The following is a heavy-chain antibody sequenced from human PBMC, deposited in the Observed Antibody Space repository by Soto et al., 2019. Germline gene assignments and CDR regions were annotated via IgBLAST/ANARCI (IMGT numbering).Heavy chain of an antibody. CDR3: ARGLRGLYGLDV. D-gene: IGHD2-21*01. CDR2: VNSDGSTT. Sequence: EVQLVESGGGLVQPGGSLRLSCATSGFTFYNHWMHWVRQAPGKGLVWVSRVNSDGSTTNYADSVVGRFTISRDNAKNTGYLQMNSLRAENTAVYYCARGLRGLYGLDVWGQGTPITVSS. J-gene: IGHJ6*02. V-gene: IGHV3-74*01. CDR1: GFTFYNHW.